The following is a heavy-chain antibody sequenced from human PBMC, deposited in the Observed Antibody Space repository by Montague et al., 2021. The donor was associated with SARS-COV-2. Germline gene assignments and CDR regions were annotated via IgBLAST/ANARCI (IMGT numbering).Heavy chain of an antibody. V-gene: IGHV4-61*02. CDR3: ARLKRYFDSSGSPSAFDF. Sequence: TLSLTCTVSGGSISSDYYYWSWIRQPAGKGLEWIGRIYSNGNTNYYPSLKSRVTISADTSENQLYLKLSSVTAAETAVYYCARLKRYFDSSGSPSAFDFWGQGTKVTVSS. J-gene: IGHJ3*01. D-gene: IGHD3-22*01. CDR2: IYSNGNT. CDR1: GGSISSDYYY.